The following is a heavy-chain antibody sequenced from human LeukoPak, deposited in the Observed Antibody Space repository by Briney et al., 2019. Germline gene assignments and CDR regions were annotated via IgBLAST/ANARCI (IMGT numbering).Heavy chain of an antibody. CDR2: IVVGSGNT. J-gene: IGHJ4*02. Sequence: ASVKVSCKASGYTFTSYYMHWVRQARGQRLEWIGWIVVGSGNTNYAQKFQGRVTITADESTSTAYMELSSLRSEDTAVYYCARGGYSYGIDYWGQGTLVTVSS. V-gene: IGHV1-58*02. CDR3: ARGGYSYGIDY. D-gene: IGHD5-18*01. CDR1: GYTFTSYY.